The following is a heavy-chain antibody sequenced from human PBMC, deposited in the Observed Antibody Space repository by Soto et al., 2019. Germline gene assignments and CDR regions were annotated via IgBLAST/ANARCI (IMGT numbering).Heavy chain of an antibody. D-gene: IGHD4-4*01. V-gene: IGHV1-69*06. CDR2: IIPIFGTA. J-gene: IGHJ5*02. CDR1: GGTFSSYA. Sequence: QVQLVQSGAEVKKPGSSVKVSCKASGGTFSSYAISWVRQAPGQGLEWMGGIIPIFGTANYAQKFQGRVTITADKSTSTAYMELSSLRSEDTAVYYCASPPSTVTTIEEENWFDPWGQGTLVTVSS. CDR3: ASPPSTVTTIEEENWFDP.